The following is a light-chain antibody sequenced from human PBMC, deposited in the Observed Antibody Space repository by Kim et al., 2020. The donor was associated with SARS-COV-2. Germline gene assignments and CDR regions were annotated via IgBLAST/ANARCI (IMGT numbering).Light chain of an antibody. CDR1: QVIRKF. CDR3: QQNDDFPIT. V-gene: IGKV1-33*01. Sequence: ESVGDRVTITCQATQVIRKFLNWYQQRPGKAPQLLIYDVSNLQRGVPSRFSGRGYGTEFTLTISSLQPEDFATYYCQQNDDFPITFGQGTRLEIK. CDR2: DVS. J-gene: IGKJ5*01.